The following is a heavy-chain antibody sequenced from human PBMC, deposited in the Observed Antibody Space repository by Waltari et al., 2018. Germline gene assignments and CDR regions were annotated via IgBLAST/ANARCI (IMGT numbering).Heavy chain of an antibody. Sequence: QMQPVQSGPAVKKPGTSAKVSCKASGVTFPSTALHWVRQARGQRLEWIGWIVVGSGNTNYAQKFQERVTITRDMSTSTAYMELSSLRSEDTAVYYCAAPGHDGMDVWGQGTTVTVSS. CDR2: IVVGSGNT. CDR3: AAPGHDGMDV. J-gene: IGHJ6*02. CDR1: GVTFPSTA. V-gene: IGHV1-58*01.